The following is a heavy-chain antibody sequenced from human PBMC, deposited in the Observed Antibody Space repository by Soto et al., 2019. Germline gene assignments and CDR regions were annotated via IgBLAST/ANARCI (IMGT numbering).Heavy chain of an antibody. CDR1: GFTFSSYA. D-gene: IGHD6-13*01. J-gene: IGHJ4*02. Sequence: GGSLRLSCAASGFTFSSYAMHWVRQAPGKGLEWVAVISYDGSNKYYADSVKGRFTISRDNSKNTLYLQMNSLRAEDTAVYYCARDFSQSAGHYFDYWGQGTLVTVSS. V-gene: IGHV3-30-3*01. CDR2: ISYDGSNK. CDR3: ARDFSQSAGHYFDY.